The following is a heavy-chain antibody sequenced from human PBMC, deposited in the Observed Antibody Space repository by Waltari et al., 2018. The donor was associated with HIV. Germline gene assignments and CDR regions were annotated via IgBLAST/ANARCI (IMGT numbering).Heavy chain of an antibody. D-gene: IGHD3-10*01. Sequence: VQLVQSGSELKKPGASVKVSCEASGYTLPNYAMTWVRQAPGQGLEWVGWINTKTGNPTYAQGFTGRFVFSLDTSVSTAYLQISSLKAEDTAVYYCARGPGRSLDYWGQGTLVTVSS. J-gene: IGHJ4*02. V-gene: IGHV7-4-1*02. CDR2: INTKTGNP. CDR1: GYTLPNYA. CDR3: ARGPGRSLDY.